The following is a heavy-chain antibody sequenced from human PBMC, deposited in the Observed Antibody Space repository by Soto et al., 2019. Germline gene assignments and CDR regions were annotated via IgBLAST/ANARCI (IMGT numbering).Heavy chain of an antibody. CDR1: GFTFSSYG. CDR3: AKEWLRSYFDY. D-gene: IGHD5-12*01. Sequence: LRLSCAASGFTFSSYGMHWVRQAPGKGLEWVAVISYDGSNKYYADSVKGRFTISRDNSKNTLYLQMNSLRAEDTAVYYCAKEWLRSYFDYWGQGTLVTVS. V-gene: IGHV3-30*18. CDR2: ISYDGSNK. J-gene: IGHJ4*02.